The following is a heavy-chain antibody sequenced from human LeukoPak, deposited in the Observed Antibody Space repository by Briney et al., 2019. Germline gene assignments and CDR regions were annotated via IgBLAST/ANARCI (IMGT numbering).Heavy chain of an antibody. V-gene: IGHV4-59*01. CDR3: ARESPGCGGGSCYPHFDY. J-gene: IGHJ4*02. CDR2: IYYSGRT. CDR1: GGSISSYY. Sequence: SETLSLTCTVSGGSISSYYWSWIRQPPGKGLEWIGYIYYSGRTNYNPSLKSRVTISVDTSKNQFSLKLSSVTAADTAVYYCARESPGCGGGSCYPHFDYWGQGTLVTVSS. D-gene: IGHD2-15*01.